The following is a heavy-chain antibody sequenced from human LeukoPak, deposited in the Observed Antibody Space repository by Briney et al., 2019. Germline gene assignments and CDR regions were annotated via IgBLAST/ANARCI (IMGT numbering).Heavy chain of an antibody. CDR3: ARDRQWGGGRSLSWFDP. CDR1: GGSISSSNW. V-gene: IGHV4-4*02. CDR2: IYHSGST. D-gene: IGHD2-15*01. Sequence: TSETLSLTCAVSGGSISSSNWWSWVRQPPGKGLEWIGEIYHSGSTNYNPSLKSRVTISVDKSKNQFSLRLSSVTAADTAVYYCARDRQWGGGRSLSWFDPWGQGTLVTVSS. J-gene: IGHJ5*02.